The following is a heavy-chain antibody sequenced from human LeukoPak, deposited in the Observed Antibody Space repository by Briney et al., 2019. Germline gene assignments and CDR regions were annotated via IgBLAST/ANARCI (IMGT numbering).Heavy chain of an antibody. CDR1: GFTFSSYE. CDR2: ISSSGATI. V-gene: IGHV3-48*03. J-gene: IGHJ4*02. CDR3: ARDLTIAAHDY. Sequence: GGPLRLSCAASGFTFSSYEMSWVRQAPEEGLEWVSYISSSGATIYYADSVKGRFTISRDNAKNSLYLQMNSLRAEDTAVYYCARDLTIAAHDYWGQGTLVTVSS. D-gene: IGHD6-6*01.